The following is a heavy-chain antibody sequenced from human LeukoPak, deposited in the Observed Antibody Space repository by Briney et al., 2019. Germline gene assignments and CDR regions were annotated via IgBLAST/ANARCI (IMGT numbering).Heavy chain of an antibody. CDR1: GYTFTRYY. CDR2: INPNSGGT. D-gene: IGHD3-10*01. V-gene: IGHV1-2*02. J-gene: IGHJ4*02. CDR3: ARGELWFGEFSF. Sequence: ASVKVSCKASGYTFTRYYMHWVRQAPGQGLEWMGWINPNSGGTNYAQKFQGRVTMTRDTSISTAYMELSRLRSDDTAVYYCARGELWFGEFSFWGQGTLVTVSS.